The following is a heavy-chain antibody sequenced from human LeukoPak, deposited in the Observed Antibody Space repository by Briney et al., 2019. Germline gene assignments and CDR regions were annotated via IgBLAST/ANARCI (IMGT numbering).Heavy chain of an antibody. CDR3: ARERGYDSSGYYFDY. CDR1: GGSISSSNW. D-gene: IGHD3-22*01. J-gene: IGHJ4*02. V-gene: IGHV4-4*02. Sequence: GTLSLTCAVSGGSISSSNWWSWVRQPPGKGLEWIGEIYHSGSTNYNPSLKSRVTISVDKSKNQFSLKLSSVTAADTAVYYCARERGYDSSGYYFDYWGQGTLVTVSS. CDR2: IYHSGST.